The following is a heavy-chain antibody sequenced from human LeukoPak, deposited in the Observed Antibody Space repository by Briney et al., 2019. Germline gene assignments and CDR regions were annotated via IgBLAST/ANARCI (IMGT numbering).Heavy chain of an antibody. V-gene: IGHV1-46*01. J-gene: IGHJ4*02. Sequence: ASVKVSCKASGYTFSSYYIQWVRQAPGQGLEWMGMINPNGGITTYAQKFQGTITMTRDTPTSTVYMELNSLRSEDTAMYYCARVGRVGRYFDWLMIWGQGTQVTVSS. CDR2: INPNGGIT. D-gene: IGHD3-9*01. CDR1: GYTFSSYY. CDR3: ARVGRVGRYFDWLMI.